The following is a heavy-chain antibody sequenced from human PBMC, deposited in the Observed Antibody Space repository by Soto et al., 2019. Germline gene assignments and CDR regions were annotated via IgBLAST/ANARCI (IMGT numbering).Heavy chain of an antibody. Sequence: QVQLVESGGGVVQPGRSLRRSCAASGFTFSNYAMYWVRQAPGKGLEWVAVISYDGNNKYYADSVKGRFTISRDNSKNTRYLQMNSLRDEDTAVYYCARAGCDGGTCYTLVGLRYGMDVWGQGTTVTVS. D-gene: IGHD2-15*01. J-gene: IGHJ6*02. CDR3: ARAGCDGGTCYTLVGLRYGMDV. V-gene: IGHV3-30-3*01. CDR1: GFTFSNYA. CDR2: ISYDGNNK.